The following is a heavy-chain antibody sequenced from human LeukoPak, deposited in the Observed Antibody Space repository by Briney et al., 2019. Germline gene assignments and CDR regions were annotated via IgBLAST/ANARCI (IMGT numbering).Heavy chain of an antibody. CDR3: AREVAAAGTGWFDP. Sequence: SETLSLTCTVSGGSISSYYWSWIRQPAGKGLEWIGRIYTSGSTNYKPSLKSRVTMSVDTSKNQFSLKLSSVTAADTAVYYCAREVAAAGTGWFDPWGQGTLVTVSS. CDR1: GGSISSYY. CDR2: IYTSGST. J-gene: IGHJ5*02. V-gene: IGHV4-4*07. D-gene: IGHD6-13*01.